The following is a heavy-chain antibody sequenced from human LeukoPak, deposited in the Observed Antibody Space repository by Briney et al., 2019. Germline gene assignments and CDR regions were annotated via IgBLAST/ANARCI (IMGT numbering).Heavy chain of an antibody. CDR2: MNPNSGNT. V-gene: IGHV1-8*03. D-gene: IGHD2-2*01. CDR1: GYTFTSYD. CDR3: ARGKDIVVVPAAHYYYYMDV. Sequence: ASVKVSCKASGYTFTSYDINWVRQATGQGLEWMGWMNPNSGNTGYAQKFQGRVTITRNTSISTAYMELSSLRSEDTAVYYCARGKDIVVVPAAHYYYYMDVWGKRTTVTVSS. J-gene: IGHJ6*03.